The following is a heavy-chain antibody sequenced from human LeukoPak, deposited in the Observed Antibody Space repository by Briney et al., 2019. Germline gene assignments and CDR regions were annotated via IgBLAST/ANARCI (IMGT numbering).Heavy chain of an antibody. Sequence: PSETLSLTCIISGDSISSGGYYWSWIRQPPGKGLEWIGYIYYSGSTNYNPSLKSRVTIPVDTSKNQFSLKLSSVTAADTAVYYCARGSYDFWSGYYAYYFDYWGQGTLVTVSS. V-gene: IGHV4-61*08. D-gene: IGHD3-3*01. CDR3: ARGSYDFWSGYYAYYFDY. CDR1: GDSISSGGYY. CDR2: IYYSGST. J-gene: IGHJ4*02.